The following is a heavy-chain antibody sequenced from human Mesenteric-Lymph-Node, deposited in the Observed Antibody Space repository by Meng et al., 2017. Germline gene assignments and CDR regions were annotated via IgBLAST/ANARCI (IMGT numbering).Heavy chain of an antibody. J-gene: IGHJ4*02. D-gene: IGHD6-19*01. CDR2: INSDGRTT. CDR3: TGLSGPFDC. Sequence: EVQLVESGGGLVQPGGSLRLSCAASGFTISRHWMHWVRQAPGKGLVWVSRINSDGRTTNYADSVKGRFTISRDNAKNTLYLQMNSLRAEDTAVYFCTGLSGPFDCWGQGTLVTVSS. V-gene: IGHV3-74*01. CDR1: GFTISRHW.